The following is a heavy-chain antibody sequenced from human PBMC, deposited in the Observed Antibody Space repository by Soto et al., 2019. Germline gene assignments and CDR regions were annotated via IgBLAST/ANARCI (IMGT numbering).Heavy chain of an antibody. J-gene: IGHJ4*02. CDR2: IIPIFGTA. Sequence: ASVKVSCKASGGTFSSYAISWVRQAPGQGLEWMGGIIPIFGTANYAQKFQGRVTITADESTSTAYMELSSLRSEDTAVYYCARGGYYGSGSYSGFDYWGQGTLVTVSS. V-gene: IGHV1-69*13. D-gene: IGHD3-10*01. CDR3: ARGGYYGSGSYSGFDY. CDR1: GGTFSSYA.